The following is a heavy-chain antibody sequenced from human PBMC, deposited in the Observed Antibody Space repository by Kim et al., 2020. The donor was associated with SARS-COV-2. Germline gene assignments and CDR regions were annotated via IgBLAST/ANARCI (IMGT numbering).Heavy chain of an antibody. CDR3: AAEAPSYFFNK. Sequence: SETLSLTCTVSPGSISGSSYYWTWFRQSPGTGLEWIAGIHYSAGAYYNPSLKSRITVSIDTSNNLFSLRMKSVTAADSAIYYCAAEAPSYFFNKWGRGIQVTVSS. J-gene: IGHJ4*02. V-gene: IGHV4-39*02. CDR1: PGSISGSSYY. CDR2: IHYSAGA.